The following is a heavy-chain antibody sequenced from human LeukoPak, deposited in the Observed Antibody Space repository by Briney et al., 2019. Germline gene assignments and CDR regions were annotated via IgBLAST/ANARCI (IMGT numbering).Heavy chain of an antibody. CDR2: INHSGST. V-gene: IGHV4-34*01. D-gene: IGHD3-3*01. Sequence: TSSETLSLTCAVYGGSFSGYYWSWIRQPPGKGLEWIGEINHSGSTNYNPSLKSRVTISVDTSKNQFSLKLSSVTAADTAVYYCAGMTYYDFWSGYVPDAFDIWGQGTMVTVSS. CDR1: GGSFSGYY. CDR3: AGMTYYDFWSGYVPDAFDI. J-gene: IGHJ3*02.